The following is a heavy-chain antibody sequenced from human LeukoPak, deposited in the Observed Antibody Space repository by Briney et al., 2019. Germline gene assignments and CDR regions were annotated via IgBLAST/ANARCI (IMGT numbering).Heavy chain of an antibody. CDR1: GFTFSSYS. J-gene: IGHJ4*02. D-gene: IGHD3-22*01. V-gene: IGHV3-21*01. CDR3: ARDRGNYYDSSLDY. CDR2: ISSSSSYI. Sequence: PGGSLRLSCAASGFTFSSYSMNWVRQAPGKGLEWVSSISSSSSYIYYADSVKGRFTISRDNAKNSLYLQMNSLRAEDTAVYCCARDRGNYYDSSLDYGGKGTLVTVSS.